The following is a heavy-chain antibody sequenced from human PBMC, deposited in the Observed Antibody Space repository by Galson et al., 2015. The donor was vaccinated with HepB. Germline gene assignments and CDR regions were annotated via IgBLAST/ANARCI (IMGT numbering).Heavy chain of an antibody. V-gene: IGHV1-69*06. D-gene: IGHD3-22*01. CDR3: AKVRDYNDTRGFLYYFDY. CDR2: IIPVFGTP. J-gene: IGHJ4*02. CDR1: GGTFTRFV. Sequence: SVKVSCKASGGTFTRFVISWVRQAPGQGLEWMGGIIPVFGTPNYAQKFQGRVTITADKSTSTVYMELSSLRSEDTAVYYCAKVRDYNDTRGFLYYFDYWGQGTLVTVSS.